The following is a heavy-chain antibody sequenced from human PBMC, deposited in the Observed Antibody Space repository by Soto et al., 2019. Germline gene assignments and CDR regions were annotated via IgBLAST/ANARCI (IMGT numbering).Heavy chain of an antibody. Sequence: GASVKVSCKASGFSFTGYYIHWLRQAPGQGLEWMGWINAHSGGTEYAQKFQGRVTLTRDTSIATAYLTLTSLTSDDTALYYCARVVDVRPATYSGMDVWGPGTRVTVSS. CDR1: GFSFTGYY. V-gene: IGHV1-2*02. J-gene: IGHJ6*02. CDR2: INAHSGGT. D-gene: IGHD2-21*01. CDR3: ARVVDVRPATYSGMDV.